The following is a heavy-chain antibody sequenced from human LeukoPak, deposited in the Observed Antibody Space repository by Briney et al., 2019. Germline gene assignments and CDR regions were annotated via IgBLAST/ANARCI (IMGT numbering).Heavy chain of an antibody. J-gene: IGHJ3*02. CDR1: DASISNYY. CDR3: ARSRCYNCAFDI. V-gene: IGHV4-4*07. Sequence: SETLSLTGTVSDASISNYYWNWIRQPAGKGLEWIGRIYSSGSSNYNPSVKSPVTMSVDTSKNQFSLKLNSVTAADTAVYYCARSRCYNCAFDIWGQGTMVTVSS. CDR2: IYSSGSS. D-gene: IGHD2-2*02.